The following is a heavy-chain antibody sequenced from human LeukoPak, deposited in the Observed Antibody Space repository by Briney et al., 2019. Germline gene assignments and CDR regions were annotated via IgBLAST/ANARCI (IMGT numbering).Heavy chain of an antibody. J-gene: IGHJ4*02. CDR1: GGSFSGYY. CDR3: ARGGTAYYYGAGSYLAY. Sequence: SETLSLTCAVYGGSFSGYYWSWIRQPPGKGLEWIGEINHGGSTNYNPSLKSRVTISEDTSKNHLSLKLRSVTAADTAVYYCARGGTAYYYGAGSYLAYWGQGTLVTVSS. CDR2: INHGGST. D-gene: IGHD3-10*01. V-gene: IGHV4-34*01.